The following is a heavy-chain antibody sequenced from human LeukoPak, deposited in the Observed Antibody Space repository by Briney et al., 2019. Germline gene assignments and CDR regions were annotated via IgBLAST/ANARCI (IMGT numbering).Heavy chain of an antibody. CDR1: VFTFRSYA. D-gene: IGHD7-27*01. J-gene: IGHJ4*02. V-gene: IGHV3-23*01. CDR3: ATHFGWGCAHY. Sequence: GGSLRLSSAASVFTFRSYAMSWVRQAPGKGLEWVSAISGSGGSTYYADSVKGRFTISRDNSKNMLYLQMNSLRAEDTAVYYCATHFGWGCAHYWGQGTLVTVSS. CDR2: ISGSGGST.